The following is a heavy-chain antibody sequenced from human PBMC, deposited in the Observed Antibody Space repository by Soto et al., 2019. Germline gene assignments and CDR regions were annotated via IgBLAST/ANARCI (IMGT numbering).Heavy chain of an antibody. Sequence: GGSLRLSCAASGFTFSSYGMHWVRQAPGKGLEWVAVIWYDGSNKYYADSVKGRFTISRDNSKNTLYLQMNSLRAEDTAVYYCARDESGEQVLTGYYNWFDPWGQGTLVTVSS. D-gene: IGHD3-9*01. CDR1: GFTFSSYG. CDR3: ARDESGEQVLTGYYNWFDP. CDR2: IWYDGSNK. J-gene: IGHJ5*02. V-gene: IGHV3-33*01.